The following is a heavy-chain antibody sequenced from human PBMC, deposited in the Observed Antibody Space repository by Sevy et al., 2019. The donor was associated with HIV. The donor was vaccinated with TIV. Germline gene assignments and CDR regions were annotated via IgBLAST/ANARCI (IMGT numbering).Heavy chain of an antibody. CDR3: ARDMGIAAAGGAFDI. V-gene: IGHV3-30*03. J-gene: IGHJ3*02. Sequence: GGSLRLSCAASGFTFRSYGMHWVRQAPGKGLDWVAVISYDGSGESYTGSVKGRFTISRDNSKNTLYLQMNSLRAEDTAVYYCARDMGIAAAGGAFDIWGQGTMVTVSS. D-gene: IGHD6-13*01. CDR2: ISYDGSGE. CDR1: GFTFRSYG.